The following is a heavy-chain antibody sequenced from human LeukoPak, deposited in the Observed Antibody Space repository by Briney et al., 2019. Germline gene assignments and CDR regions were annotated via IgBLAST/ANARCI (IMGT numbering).Heavy chain of an antibody. CDR1: GFTFSTYA. J-gene: IGHJ4*02. CDR3: ARDGGLVVPAAILYYFDY. Sequence: PGGSLRLSCAASGFTFSTYAMSWVRQAPGKGLEWVSTISGSGDSTYSADSVKGRFTISRDNSKNTLYLQMNSLRAEDTAVYYCARDGGLVVPAAILYYFDYWGQGTLVTVSS. CDR2: ISGSGDST. V-gene: IGHV3-23*01. D-gene: IGHD2-2*01.